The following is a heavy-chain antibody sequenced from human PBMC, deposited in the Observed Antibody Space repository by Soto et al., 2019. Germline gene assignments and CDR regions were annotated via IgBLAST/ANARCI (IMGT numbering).Heavy chain of an antibody. J-gene: IGHJ6*02. Sequence: LRLSCTASGFTFGDYAMSWVRQAPGKGLEWVGFIRSKTYDGTTEYAASVKGRFTISRDDSKSIAYLQMNSLNTEDTAMYYCTRVPVVPAAIFGFYYYYGMDVWGQGXTVTVSS. CDR3: TRVPVVPAAIFGFYYYYGMDV. CDR2: IRSKTYDGTT. CDR1: GFTFGDYA. V-gene: IGHV3-49*04. D-gene: IGHD2-2*02.